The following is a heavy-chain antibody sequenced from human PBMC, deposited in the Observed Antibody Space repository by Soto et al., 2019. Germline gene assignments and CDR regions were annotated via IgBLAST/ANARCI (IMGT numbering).Heavy chain of an antibody. V-gene: IGHV3-15*01. CDR1: GFTFSHAC. Sequence: GGSLRLSCAASGFTFSHACMSWVRQAPWKGLEWVGRIKSKSDGGTTHYAAPVKAGFTISRDDSKNTFFLQMNSLKTEDTSVYFCTTDSSGWDLLPRGVHWGQGALVTVTS. D-gene: IGHD1-26*01. CDR2: IKSKSDGGTT. CDR3: TTDSSGWDLLPRGVH. J-gene: IGHJ4*02.